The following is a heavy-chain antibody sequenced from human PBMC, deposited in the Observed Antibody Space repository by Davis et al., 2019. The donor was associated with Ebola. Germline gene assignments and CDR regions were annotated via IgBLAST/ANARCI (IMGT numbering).Heavy chain of an antibody. D-gene: IGHD6-19*01. J-gene: IGHJ4*02. Sequence: GESLKISCAASGFTFSDYWMHWVRHTPRRGPEWVSRINPDGTNIAYADFVKGRFTIFRDNTRKALYVQMNSLGADDTALYYCAASVWPHTLAHWGQGTPVTVSS. CDR1: GFTFSDYW. CDR2: INPDGTNI. CDR3: AASVWPHTLAH. V-gene: IGHV3-74*03.